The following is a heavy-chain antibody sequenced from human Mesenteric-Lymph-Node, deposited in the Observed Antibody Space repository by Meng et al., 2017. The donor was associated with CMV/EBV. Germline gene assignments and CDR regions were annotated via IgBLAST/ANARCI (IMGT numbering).Heavy chain of an antibody. CDR3: ARDIWGGGELTF. J-gene: IGHJ4*02. Sequence: GESLKISCAASGFTFSDYYMNWIRQAPGKGLEWVSYISYSGDTISYADSVKGRFTISRDNAKNSLYLQMNSLRAEDTAIYYYARDIWGGGELTFWGQGTLVTVSS. D-gene: IGHD3-16*01. V-gene: IGHV3-11*01. CDR1: GFTFSDYY. CDR2: ISYSGDTI.